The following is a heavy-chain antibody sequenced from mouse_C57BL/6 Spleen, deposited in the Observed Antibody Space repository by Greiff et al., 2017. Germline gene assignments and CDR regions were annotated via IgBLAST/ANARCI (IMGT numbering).Heavy chain of an antibody. V-gene: IGHV1-55*01. CDR2: IYPGSGST. Sequence: VQLQQSGAELVKPGASVKMSCKASGYTFTSYWITWVKQRPGQGLEWIGDIYPGSGSTNYNEKFKSKATLTVDTSSSTAYMQLSSLTSEDSAVYYCAREGLGVEEYFDVWGTGTTVTVSS. CDR3: AREGLGVEEYFDV. D-gene: IGHD1-1*01. J-gene: IGHJ1*03. CDR1: GYTFTSYW.